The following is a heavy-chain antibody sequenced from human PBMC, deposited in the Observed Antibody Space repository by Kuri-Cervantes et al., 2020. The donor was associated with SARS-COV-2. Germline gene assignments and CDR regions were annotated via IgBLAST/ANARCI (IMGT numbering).Heavy chain of an antibody. J-gene: IGHJ4*02. CDR2: IYTTGTT. Sequence: LRLSCTVSGGSLGSGDYYWTWIRQPAGKGLEWIGHIYTTGTTNYNPSLKSRVSISVDKSKSQFSLKLISVTAADTAVYYCARVSWMQLWHRYFDNWGQGTLVTVSS. V-gene: IGHV4-61*09. CDR3: ARVSWMQLWHRYFDN. D-gene: IGHD5-18*01. CDR1: GGSLGSGDYY.